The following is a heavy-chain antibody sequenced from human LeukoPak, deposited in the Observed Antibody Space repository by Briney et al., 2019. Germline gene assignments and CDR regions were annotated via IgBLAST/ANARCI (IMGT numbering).Heavy chain of an antibody. CDR3: ARPLYDYVWGSYRYKRDYFDY. J-gene: IGHJ4*02. CDR2: ISYDGSNK. Sequence: GRSLRLSCAASGFTFSSYAMHWVRQAPGKGLEWVAVISYDGSNKYYADSVKGRFTISRDNSKNTPYLQMNSLRAEDTAVYYCARPLYDYVWGSYRYKRDYFDYWGQGTLVTVSS. CDR1: GFTFSSYA. V-gene: IGHV3-30-3*01. D-gene: IGHD3-16*02.